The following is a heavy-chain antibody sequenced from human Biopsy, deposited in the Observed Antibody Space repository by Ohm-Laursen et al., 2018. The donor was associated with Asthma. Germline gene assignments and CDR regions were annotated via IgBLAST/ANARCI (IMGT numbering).Heavy chain of an antibody. Sequence: ASVKVSCKASGYTFIGCHIHWMRQAPGQGLGWWGRINPNRGGTNYAQKLQGRVTMTSDTSNSTAYMEVSRLRSDDTAVYYCARGQISAGERWSDPWGQGTLVTVSS. CDR2: INPNRGGT. V-gene: IGHV1-2*06. J-gene: IGHJ5*02. CDR1: GYTFIGCH. CDR3: ARGQISAGERWSDP. D-gene: IGHD6-13*01.